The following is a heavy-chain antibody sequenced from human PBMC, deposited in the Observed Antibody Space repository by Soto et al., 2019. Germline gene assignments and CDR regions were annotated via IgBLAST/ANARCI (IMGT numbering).Heavy chain of an antibody. CDR1: GGSISTYY. J-gene: IGHJ4*02. Sequence: QVQLQESGPGLAKPSETLSLTCTVSGGSISTYYWSWIRQPPGKGLEWIGYIYYSGSTNYNPSLKSRVTISVDTSKNQFSLKLSSVTAADTAVYYCAGGGWRHIDYWGQGTLVTVSS. V-gene: IGHV4-59*08. D-gene: IGHD3-3*01. CDR3: AGGGWRHIDY. CDR2: IYYSGST.